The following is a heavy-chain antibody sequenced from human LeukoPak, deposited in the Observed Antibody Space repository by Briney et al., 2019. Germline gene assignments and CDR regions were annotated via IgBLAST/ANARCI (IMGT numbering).Heavy chain of an antibody. CDR2: ISSSSSYT. D-gene: IGHD6-13*01. J-gene: IGHJ5*02. CDR3: ARGYSSSWYPKNWFDP. Sequence: GGSLRLSCAASGFTFSDYYMSWIRQAPGKGLEWVSYISSSSSYTNYADSVKGRFTFSRDNAKNSLYLQMNSLRAEDTAVYYCARGYSSSWYPKNWFDPWGQGTLVTVSS. V-gene: IGHV3-11*06. CDR1: GFTFSDYY.